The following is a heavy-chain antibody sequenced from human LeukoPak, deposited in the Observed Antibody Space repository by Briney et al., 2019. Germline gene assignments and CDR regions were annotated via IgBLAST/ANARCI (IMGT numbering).Heavy chain of an antibody. J-gene: IGHJ4*02. D-gene: IGHD3-16*01. V-gene: IGHV5-51*01. CDR1: GYTFTNYW. CDR3: ASHSATGGLDY. CDR2: IYPGDSDT. Sequence: GESLKISCQGSGYTFTNYWIGWVRQMPGKGLEWMGIIYPGDSDTRYSPSFQGQVTISADKSISTAYLQWSSLKASDTAMYYCASHSATGGLDYWGQGTLVTVSS.